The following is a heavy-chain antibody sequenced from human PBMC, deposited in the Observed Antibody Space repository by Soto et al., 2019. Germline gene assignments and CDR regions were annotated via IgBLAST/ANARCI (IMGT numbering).Heavy chain of an antibody. J-gene: IGHJ4*02. D-gene: IGHD3-10*01. CDR2: INTNTGNP. CDR1: GYTFTSYA. CDR3: ARDLRVNMVRGSIGY. Sequence: ASVKVSCKASGYTFTSYAMNWVRQAPGQGLEWMGWINTNTGNPTYAQGFTGRFVFSLDTSVSTAYLQICSLKAEDTAVYYCARDLRVNMVRGSIGYWGQGTLVTVSS. V-gene: IGHV7-4-1*01.